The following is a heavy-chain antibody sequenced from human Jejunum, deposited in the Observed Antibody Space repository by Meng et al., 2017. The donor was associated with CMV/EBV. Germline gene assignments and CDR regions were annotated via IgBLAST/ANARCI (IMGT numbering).Heavy chain of an antibody. CDR1: GFTFSTYN. J-gene: IGHJ5*02. CDR3: ARYGITGTRWGGWFDP. V-gene: IGHV3-21*01. Sequence: GFTFSTYNMIWVRQAPGKGLEWVSSISSSSIYTYYADSVRGRFTISRDNAKNSLYLQMNSLRAEDTAVYYCARYGITGTRWGGWFDPWGQGTLVTVSS. CDR2: ISSSSIYT. D-gene: IGHD1/OR15-1a*01.